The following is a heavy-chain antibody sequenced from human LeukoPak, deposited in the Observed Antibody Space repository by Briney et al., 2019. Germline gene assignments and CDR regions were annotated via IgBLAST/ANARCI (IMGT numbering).Heavy chain of an antibody. CDR2: VSTSGGSS. J-gene: IGHJ4*02. Sequence: GGSLRLSCAASGFTFNNYAMSWVRQAPGKGLEWVSTVSTSGGSSYHADSVKGRFAISRDNSKNTLYLLMNSLRAEDTAVYYCAGGGIVVVVAATLFDYWGQGTLVTVSS. CDR3: AGGGIVVVVAATLFDY. V-gene: IGHV3-23*01. D-gene: IGHD2-15*01. CDR1: GFTFNNYA.